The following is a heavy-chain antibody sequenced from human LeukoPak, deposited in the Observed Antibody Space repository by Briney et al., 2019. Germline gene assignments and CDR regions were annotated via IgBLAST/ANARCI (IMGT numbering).Heavy chain of an antibody. CDR3: ARRRVVVASTDGASGAFDI. Sequence: TLSLTCTVSGGSISSGGYYWSWIRQHPGKGLEWIGYIYYSGSTYYNPSLRSRVTISVDTSKNQFSLRLSSVTAADTAVYFCARRRVVVASTDGASGAFDIWGQGTMVTVSS. J-gene: IGHJ3*02. CDR1: GGSISSGGYY. CDR2: IYYSGST. D-gene: IGHD2-15*01. V-gene: IGHV4-31*03.